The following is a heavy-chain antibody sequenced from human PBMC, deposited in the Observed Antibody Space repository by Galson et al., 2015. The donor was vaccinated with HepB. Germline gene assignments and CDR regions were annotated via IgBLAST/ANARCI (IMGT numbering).Heavy chain of an antibody. CDR1: GYTFSSNG. CDR3: ARDSSYCSGGTCYSFFDY. D-gene: IGHD2-15*01. V-gene: IGHV1-18*01. CDR2: ISTYNGNT. J-gene: IGHJ4*02. Sequence: SVKVSCKASGYTFSSNGISWVRQAPGQGLEWMGWISTYNGNTNYPQKLQGRVTMTTDTSTSTAYMELRSLRSDDTAVYYCARDSSYCSGGTCYSFFDYWGQGTLVTVSS.